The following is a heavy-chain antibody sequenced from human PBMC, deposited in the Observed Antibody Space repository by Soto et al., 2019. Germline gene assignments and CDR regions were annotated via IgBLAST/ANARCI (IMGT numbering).Heavy chain of an antibody. CDR2: ISHSGIS. J-gene: IGHJ6*02. CDR3: ATSNSGSYYYGMDV. D-gene: IGHD1-26*01. Sequence: SETLSLTCAVYGGPFSGHYWSWIRQPPGKGLEWIGEISHSGISNYNPSLKSRVTMSVETSKNQFSLKVRSVTAADTGVYFCATSNSGSYYYGMDVWGRGTTVTVS. V-gene: IGHV4-34*01. CDR1: GGPFSGHY.